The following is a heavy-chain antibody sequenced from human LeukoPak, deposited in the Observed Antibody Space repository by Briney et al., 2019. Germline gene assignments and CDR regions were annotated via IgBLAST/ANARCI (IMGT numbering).Heavy chain of an antibody. D-gene: IGHD4-17*01. J-gene: IGHJ4*02. Sequence: PGGSLRLSCAGSGFTFSSYAMHWVRQAPGKGLEWVAVISYDGSNKYYADSVKGRFTISRDNSKNTLYLQMNSLRAEDTAVYYCARDLYGDYEVAYWGQGTLVTVSS. V-gene: IGHV3-30-3*01. CDR1: GFTFSSYA. CDR3: ARDLYGDYEVAY. CDR2: ISYDGSNK.